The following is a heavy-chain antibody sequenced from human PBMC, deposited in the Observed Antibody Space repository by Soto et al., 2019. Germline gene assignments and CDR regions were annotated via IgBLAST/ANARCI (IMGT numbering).Heavy chain of an antibody. V-gene: IGHV1-3*01. CDR1: GYTFTSYG. D-gene: IGHD2-2*02. Sequence: ASVKVSCKASGYTFTSYGISWVRQAPGQGLEWMGWINAGNGNTKYSQKFQGRVTITRDTSASTAYMELSSLRSEDTAVYYCASSFTVPDVIVYWGQGTLVTVSS. J-gene: IGHJ4*02. CDR2: INAGNGNT. CDR3: ASSFTVPDVIVY.